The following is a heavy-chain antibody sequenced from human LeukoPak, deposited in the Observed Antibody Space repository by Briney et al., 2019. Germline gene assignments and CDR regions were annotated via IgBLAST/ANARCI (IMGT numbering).Heavy chain of an antibody. Sequence: PGGSLRLSCAASGFTFNSYWMRWVRQVPGRGLVWVSRINSDGSSTNYADSVKGRFTISRDNAKNTLYLQMNSLRAEDTAVYYCARDLLVPPWYFDLWGRGTLVTVSS. V-gene: IGHV3-74*01. CDR1: GFTFNSYW. J-gene: IGHJ2*01. CDR3: ARDLLVPPWYFDL. D-gene: IGHD2-15*01. CDR2: INSDGSST.